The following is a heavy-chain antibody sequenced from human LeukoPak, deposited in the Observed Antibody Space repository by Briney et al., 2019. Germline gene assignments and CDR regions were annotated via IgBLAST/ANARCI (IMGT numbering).Heavy chain of an antibody. CDR2: ISGRTGGT. CDR3: AKCGNSGCHLIDY. J-gene: IGHJ4*02. CDR1: GFSFSRYW. D-gene: IGHD5-18*01. V-gene: IGHV3-23*01. Sequence: GGSLRLSCAASGFSFSRYWMTWVRQAPGKGLEWVSAISGRTGGTYYADSVKGRFTVSRDNSKSTLYLQMDSLRAEDTAVYYCAKCGNSGCHLIDYWGQGTLVTVSS.